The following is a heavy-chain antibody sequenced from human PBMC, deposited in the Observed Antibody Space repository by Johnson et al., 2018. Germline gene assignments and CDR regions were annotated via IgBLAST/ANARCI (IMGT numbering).Heavy chain of an antibody. CDR3: AKDIDYGGNSGAFDI. D-gene: IGHD4-23*01. CDR2: ISWNSGSI. J-gene: IGHJ3*02. CDR1: GFTFDDYA. Sequence: EVQLLESGGGLVQPGRSLRLSCAASGFTFDDYAMHWVRQAPGKGLEWVSGISWNSGSIGYADSVKGRFTISRDNAKNSLYLQMNSLRAEETALYYCAKDIDYGGNSGAFDIWGQGTMVTVSS. V-gene: IGHV3-9*01.